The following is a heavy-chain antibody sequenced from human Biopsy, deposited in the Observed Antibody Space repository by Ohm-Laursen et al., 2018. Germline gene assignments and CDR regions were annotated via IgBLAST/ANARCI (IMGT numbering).Heavy chain of an antibody. D-gene: IGHD3-22*01. J-gene: IGHJ6*02. V-gene: IGHV4-34*01. CDR3: VRGVDYYDPYHYYALDV. CDR1: GESFNGYY. Sequence: SETLSLTWAVYGESFNGYYWSWIHQTPGKGLEWIGEINHSGRTNYNPSLKSRVTISVDTSKNQLSLKVRSVTAADTAVYYCVRGVDYYDPYHYYALDVWGQGTTVTVSS. CDR2: INHSGRT.